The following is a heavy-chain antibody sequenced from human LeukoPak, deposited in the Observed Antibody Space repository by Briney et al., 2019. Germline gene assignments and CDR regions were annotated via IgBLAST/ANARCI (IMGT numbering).Heavy chain of an antibody. CDR1: GGSISSSNW. D-gene: IGHD3-9*01. CDR2: IYHSGST. Sequence: SGTLSLTCAVSGGSISSSNWWSWVRQPPGKGLEWIGEIYHSGSTNYNPSLKSRVTISVDKSKNQFSLKLSSVTAADTAVYYCARLPTGYPNWFDTWGQGTLVTVSS. V-gene: IGHV4-4*02. J-gene: IGHJ5*02. CDR3: ARLPTGYPNWFDT.